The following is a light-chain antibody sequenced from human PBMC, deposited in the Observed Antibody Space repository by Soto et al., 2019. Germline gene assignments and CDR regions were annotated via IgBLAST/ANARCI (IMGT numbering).Light chain of an antibody. CDR3: QEYDSYWT. Sequence: DIQMTQFPSTLSASVGDTVTITCRASQSISSWLAWYQQRPGKAPKLLISRASTLESGVSSRFSGFGSGTEFTLTISSLQSDDCATYYCQEYDSYWTFGPGTKVDIK. CDR1: QSISSW. J-gene: IGKJ3*01. V-gene: IGKV1-5*03. CDR2: RAS.